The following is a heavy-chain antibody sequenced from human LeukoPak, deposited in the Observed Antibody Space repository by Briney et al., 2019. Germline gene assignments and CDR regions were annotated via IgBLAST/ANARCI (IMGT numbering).Heavy chain of an antibody. CDR3: ARDETYDYESNGYLDF. V-gene: IGHV3-7*01. CDR1: GFTFSNAW. Sequence: GGSLRLSCATSGFTFSNAWMSWVRQAPGKGLEWVANIRHDGSETYYVDSLRGRFTISRDNAKNLVYLQMSSLRAEDTAIYYCARDETYDYESNGYLDFWGQGTVVTVSS. J-gene: IGHJ4*02. D-gene: IGHD3-22*01. CDR2: IRHDGSET.